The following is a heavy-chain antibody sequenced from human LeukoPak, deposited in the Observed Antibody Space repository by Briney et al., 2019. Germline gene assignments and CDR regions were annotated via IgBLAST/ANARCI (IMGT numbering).Heavy chain of an antibody. J-gene: IGHJ3*02. CDR1: GGSISSSSYY. V-gene: IGHV4-61*01. CDR2: IYYSGST. Sequence: PSETLSLTCTVSGGSISSSSYYWSWIRQPPGKGLEWIGYIYYSGSTNYNPSLKSRVTISVDTSKNQFSLKLSSVTAADTAVYYCVRASVESGGAFDIWGQGTMVTVSS. D-gene: IGHD2-15*01. CDR3: VRASVESGGAFDI.